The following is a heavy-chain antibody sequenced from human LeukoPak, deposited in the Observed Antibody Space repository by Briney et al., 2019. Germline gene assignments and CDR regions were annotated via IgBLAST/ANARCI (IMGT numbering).Heavy chain of an antibody. CDR3: ARADGASRLYSSATRYFQH. CDR2: INHSGST. J-gene: IGHJ1*01. D-gene: IGHD6-25*01. V-gene: IGHV4-34*01. Sequence: SETLSLTCAVYGGSFSGYYWSWIRQPPGKGLEWLGEINHSGSTNYNPSLKSRVTISVDTSKNQFSLKLSSVTAADTAVYYCARADGASRLYSSATRYFQHWGQGTLVTVSS. CDR1: GGSFSGYY.